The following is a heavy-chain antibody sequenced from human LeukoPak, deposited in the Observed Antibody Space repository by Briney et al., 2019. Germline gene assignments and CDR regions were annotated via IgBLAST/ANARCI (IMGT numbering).Heavy chain of an antibody. J-gene: IGHJ4*02. CDR3: ARGGVYYWNPRY. D-gene: IGHD1-20*01. CDR1: GFSVSSNY. V-gene: IGHV3-53*01. Sequence: GGSLRLSRVASGFSVSSNYMSWVRRAPGKGLEWVSLLYTDGTTYYASSVEGRFTISRDDSRNTIYLHMNSLRADDTAVYYCARGGVYYWNPRYWGQGTLVTVSS. CDR2: LYTDGTT.